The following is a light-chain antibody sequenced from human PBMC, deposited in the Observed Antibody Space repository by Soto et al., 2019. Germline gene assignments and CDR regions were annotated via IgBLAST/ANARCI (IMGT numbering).Light chain of an antibody. CDR3: QQYNSYSRT. CDR1: QSISNW. J-gene: IGKJ1*01. V-gene: IGKV1-5*01. Sequence: DIQMTQSPSTLSASVGDRVTITCRASQSISNWMAWYQQKPGKAPKLLIYDASSVEGGVPSRFSGSGSGTEFTLTISSLQPDDFATDDCQQYNSYSRTFGQGTKVEIK. CDR2: DAS.